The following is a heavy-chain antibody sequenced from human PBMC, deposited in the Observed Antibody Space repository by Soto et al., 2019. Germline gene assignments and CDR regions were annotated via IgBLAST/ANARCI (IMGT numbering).Heavy chain of an antibody. D-gene: IGHD3-22*01. Sequence: SSETLSLTCTVSGASVRSGSYYWSWIRQPPGKGLEWIGYMDYSGSTSYNPSLKSRVTISVDTSKNQFSLKLSSVTAADTAVYYCARDSYDSHRYYGKDVWGQGTTVTVSS. J-gene: IGHJ6*02. CDR2: MDYSGST. V-gene: IGHV4-61*01. CDR1: GASVRSGSYY. CDR3: ARDSYDSHRYYGKDV.